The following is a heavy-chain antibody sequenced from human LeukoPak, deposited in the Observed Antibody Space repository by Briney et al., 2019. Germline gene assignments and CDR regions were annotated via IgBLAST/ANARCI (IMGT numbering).Heavy chain of an antibody. V-gene: IGHV4-34*01. Sequence: KASETLSLTCAVYGGSFSGYYWSWIRQPPGKGLEWIGEINHSGSTNYNPSLKSRVTISVDTSKNQFSLKLSSVTAADTAVYYCARGYGVWSGYPNYGMDVWGQGTTVTVSS. CDR3: ARGYGVWSGYPNYGMDV. CDR2: INHSGST. D-gene: IGHD3-3*01. J-gene: IGHJ6*02. CDR1: GGSFSGYY.